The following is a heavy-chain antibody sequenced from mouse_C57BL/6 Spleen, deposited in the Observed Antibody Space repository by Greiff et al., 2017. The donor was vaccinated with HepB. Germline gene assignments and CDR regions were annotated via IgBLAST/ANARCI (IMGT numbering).Heavy chain of an antibody. CDR3: ASYGYADGSLDY. V-gene: IGHV5-9*01. CDR2: ISGGGGNT. J-gene: IGHJ2*01. Sequence: EVQRVESGGGLVKPGGSLKLSCAASGFTFSSYTMSWVRQTPEKRLEWVATISGGGGNTYYPDSVKGRFTISRDNAKNTLYLQMSSLRSEDTALYYCASYGYADGSLDYWGQGTTLTVSS. D-gene: IGHD2-2*01. CDR1: GFTFSSYT.